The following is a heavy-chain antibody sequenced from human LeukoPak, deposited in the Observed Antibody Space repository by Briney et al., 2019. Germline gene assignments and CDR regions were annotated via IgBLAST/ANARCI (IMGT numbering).Heavy chain of an antibody. CDR3: ARLETCSGGSCYPYYFDY. J-gene: IGHJ4*02. Sequence: GESLKISCKGSGFSFTSYWIGWVRQMPGKGLEWMGIIYPGDSDTRYSPSFQGQVTISADKSISTAYLQWSSLKASDTAMYYCARLETCSGGSCYPYYFDYWGQGTLVTVSS. CDR1: GFSFTSYW. V-gene: IGHV5-51*01. D-gene: IGHD2-15*01. CDR2: IYPGDSDT.